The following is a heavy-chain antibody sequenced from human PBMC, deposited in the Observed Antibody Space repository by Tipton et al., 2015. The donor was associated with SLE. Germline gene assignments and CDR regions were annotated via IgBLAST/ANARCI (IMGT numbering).Heavy chain of an antibody. J-gene: IGHJ4*02. CDR2: IYYSRST. Sequence: TLSLTCTVSGGSISSSSYYWGWIRQPPGKGLEWIGSIYYSRSTNYNPSLKSRVTISVDTSKNQFSLKLSSVTAADTAVYYCATIRAIIAAVLYWGQGTLVTVSS. D-gene: IGHD6-13*01. V-gene: IGHV4-39*07. CDR3: ATIRAIIAAVLY. CDR1: GGSISSSSYY.